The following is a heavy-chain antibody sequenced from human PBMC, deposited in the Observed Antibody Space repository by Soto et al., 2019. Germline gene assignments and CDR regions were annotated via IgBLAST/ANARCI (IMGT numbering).Heavy chain of an antibody. CDR3: AREVSSGWYQCYFDY. J-gene: IGHJ4*02. D-gene: IGHD6-19*01. V-gene: IGHV4-4*07. CDR1: GGSISSYY. Sequence: SETLSLTCTVSGGSISSYYWSWIRQPAGKGLEWIVRIYTSGSTNYNPSLKSRVTMSVDTSKNQFSLKLSSVTAADTAVYYCAREVSSGWYQCYFDYWGQGTLVTVSS. CDR2: IYTSGST.